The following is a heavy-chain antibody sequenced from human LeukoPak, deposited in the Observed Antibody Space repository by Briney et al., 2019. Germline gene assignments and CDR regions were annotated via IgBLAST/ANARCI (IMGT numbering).Heavy chain of an antibody. V-gene: IGHV3-30*02. CDR1: GFTFSSYG. D-gene: IGHD2-2*01. CDR2: IRYDGSNK. J-gene: IGHJ4*02. Sequence: PGGSLRLSCAASGFTFSSYGMHWVRQAPGKGLEWVAFIRYDGSNKYYADSVKGRFTISRDNSKNTLYLQMNSLRAEDTAVYYCAKACPIVVVPAAITHDYWGQGTLVTVSS. CDR3: AKACPIVVVPAAITHDY.